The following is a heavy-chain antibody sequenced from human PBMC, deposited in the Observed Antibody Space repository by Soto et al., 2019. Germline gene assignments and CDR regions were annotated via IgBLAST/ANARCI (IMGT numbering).Heavy chain of an antibody. J-gene: IGHJ4*02. D-gene: IGHD5-12*01. V-gene: IGHV3-23*01. CDR3: AKHRGVATRLRYYFDY. CDR2: ISGSGGST. CDR1: GFTFSSYA. Sequence: GGSLRLSCAASGFTFSSYAMSWVRQAPGKGLEWVSAISGSGGSTYYADSVKGRFTISRDNSKNTLYLQMNSLRAEDTAVYYCAKHRGVATRLRYYFDYWGQGTLVTVSS.